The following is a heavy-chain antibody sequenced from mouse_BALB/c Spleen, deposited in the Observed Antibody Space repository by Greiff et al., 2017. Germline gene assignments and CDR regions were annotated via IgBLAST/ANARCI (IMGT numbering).Heavy chain of an antibody. D-gene: IGHD2-4*01. CDR3: ARGEGLRRYFDV. V-gene: IGHV1-20*02. CDR2: INPYNGDT. J-gene: IGHJ1*01. Sequence: EVQLQQSGPELVKPGASVKISCKASGYSFTGYFMNWVMQSHGKSLEWIGRINPYNGDTFYNQKFEGKATLTVDKSSSTAHMELRSLASEDSAVYYCARGEGLRRYFDVWGAGTTVTVSS. CDR1: GYSFTGYF.